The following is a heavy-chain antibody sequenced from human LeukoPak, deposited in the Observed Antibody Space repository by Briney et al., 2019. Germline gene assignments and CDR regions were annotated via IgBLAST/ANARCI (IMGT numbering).Heavy chain of an antibody. D-gene: IGHD3-22*01. Sequence: GASVKVSCKASGYTFIRFYVHWVRQAPGQGLEWMGWINPNSGGTNSAQKFRDRVTMTVDTSISTAYMELSRVRSDDTAVYYCARARYYYDSSGYSFDYWGQGTLVTVS. J-gene: IGHJ4*02. CDR2: INPNSGGT. CDR3: ARARYYYDSSGYSFDY. CDR1: GYTFIRFY. V-gene: IGHV1-2*02.